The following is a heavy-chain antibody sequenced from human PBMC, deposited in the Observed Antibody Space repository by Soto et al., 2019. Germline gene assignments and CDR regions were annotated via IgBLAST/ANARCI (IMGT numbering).Heavy chain of an antibody. J-gene: IGHJ5*02. CDR1: GGTFSSYA. CDR2: IIPIFGTA. V-gene: IGHV1-69*12. D-gene: IGHD2-21*02. CDR3: ARPQGRDGFDP. Sequence: QVQLVQSGAEVKKPGSSVKVSCKASGGTFSSYAISWVRQAPGQGLEWMGGIIPIFGTANYAHKFKDRVTIPADESTRTAYMELSSLRSEDTAVYYCARPQGRDGFDPWGQGTLVTVSS.